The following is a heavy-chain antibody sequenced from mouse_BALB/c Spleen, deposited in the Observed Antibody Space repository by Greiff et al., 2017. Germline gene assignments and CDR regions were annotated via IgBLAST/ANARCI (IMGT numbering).Heavy chain of an antibody. CDR2: IYPGDGDT. J-gene: IGHJ2*01. D-gene: IGHD2-2*01. CDR1: GYAFSSYW. CDR3: ARWGGYPYFDY. V-gene: IGHV1-80*01. Sequence: VKLVESGAELVRPGSSVKISCKASGYAFSSYWMNWVKQRPGQGLEWIGQIYPGDGDTNYNGKFKGKATLTADKSSSTAYMQLSSLTSEDSAVYFCARWGGYPYFDYWGQGTTLTVSS.